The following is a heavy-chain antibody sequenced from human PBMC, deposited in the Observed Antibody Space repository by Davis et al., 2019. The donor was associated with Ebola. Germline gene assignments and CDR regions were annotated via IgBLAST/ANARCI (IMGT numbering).Heavy chain of an antibody. D-gene: IGHD5-12*01. CDR2: TYYYRSKWYI. V-gene: IGHV6-1*01. Sequence: PSETLSLTCAISGDSVSGNNGAWNWIRQSPSSGLEWLGRTYYYRSKWYIDYAESVRGRIIINPDTSKNQLSLQVKSVTPEDTAVYYCARGWLRSKFDYWGRGTLVTVSS. J-gene: IGHJ4*02. CDR1: GDSVSGNNGA. CDR3: ARGWLRSKFDY.